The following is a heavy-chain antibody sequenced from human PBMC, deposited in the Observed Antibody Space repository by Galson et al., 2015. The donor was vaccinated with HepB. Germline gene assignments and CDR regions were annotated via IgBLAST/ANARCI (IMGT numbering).Heavy chain of an antibody. CDR1: GYTFTSYY. J-gene: IGHJ5*02. Sequence: SVKVSCKASGYTFTSYYMHWVRQAPGQGLEWMGIINPSGGSTSYAQKFQGRVTMTRDTSTSTVYMELSSLRSEDTAVYYCAREMGSSSWMDDEHEQFQWFDPWGQGTLVTVFS. CDR3: AREMGSSSWMDDEHEQFQWFDP. V-gene: IGHV1-46*01. D-gene: IGHD6-13*01. CDR2: INPSGGST.